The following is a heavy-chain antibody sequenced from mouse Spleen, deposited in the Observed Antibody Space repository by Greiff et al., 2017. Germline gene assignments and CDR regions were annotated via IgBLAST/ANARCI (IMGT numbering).Heavy chain of an antibody. CDR1: GYSFTDYN. CDR2: INPNYGTT. CDR3: ARRAGVNYYGSPAWFAY. D-gene: IGHD1-1*01. Sequence: VQLQQSGPELVKPGASVKISCKASGYSFTDYNMNWVKQSNGKSLEWIGVINPNYGTTSYNQKFKGKATLTVDQSSSTAYMQLNSLTSEDSAVYYCARRAGVNYYGSPAWFAYWGQGTLVTVSA. V-gene: IGHV1-39*01. J-gene: IGHJ3*01.